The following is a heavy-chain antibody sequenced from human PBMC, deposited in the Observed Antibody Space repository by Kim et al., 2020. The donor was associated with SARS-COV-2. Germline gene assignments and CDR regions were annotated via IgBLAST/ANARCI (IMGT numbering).Heavy chain of an antibody. J-gene: IGHJ6*02. CDR3: ARVSDRSGMDV. V-gene: IGHV1-69*01. D-gene: IGHD3-22*01. CDR2: A. Sequence: ANYAQKLQGRVPITADESTSTAYMELSSLRAEDTAVYYCARVSDRSGMDVWGQGTTVTVSS.